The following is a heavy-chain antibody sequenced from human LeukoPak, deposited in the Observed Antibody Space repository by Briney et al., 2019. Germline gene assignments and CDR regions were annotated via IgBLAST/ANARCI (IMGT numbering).Heavy chain of an antibody. Sequence: GGSLRLSCAASGFTFSRSWMSWVRQAPGKGLEWVANIKQDGNEKYYVDSVKGRFTISRDNGKNSLYLQMNSLRVEDTAVYLCARPPDLDSCAYFWFPKWGQGTLVTVSS. CDR3: ARPPDLDSCAYFWFPK. CDR1: GFTFSRSW. J-gene: IGHJ4*02. D-gene: IGHD3-22*01. V-gene: IGHV3-7*01. CDR2: IKQDGNEK.